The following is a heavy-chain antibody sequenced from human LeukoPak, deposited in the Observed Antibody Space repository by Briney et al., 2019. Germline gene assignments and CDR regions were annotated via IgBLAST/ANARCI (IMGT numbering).Heavy chain of an antibody. CDR2: INTNTGNP. Sequence: ASVKVSCKASGYTFTSYAMNWVRQAPGQGLEWMGWINTNTGNPTYAQDFTGRFVFSLDTSVSTAYLQVSSLKAEDTAVYYCARSYSSGIYDFDYWGQGTLVTVSS. D-gene: IGHD6-19*01. CDR1: GYTFTSYA. V-gene: IGHV7-4-1*02. CDR3: ARSYSSGIYDFDY. J-gene: IGHJ4*02.